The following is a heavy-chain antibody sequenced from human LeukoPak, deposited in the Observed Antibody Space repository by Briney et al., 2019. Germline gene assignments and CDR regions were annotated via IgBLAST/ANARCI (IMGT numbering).Heavy chain of an antibody. J-gene: IGHJ1*01. Sequence: GGSLRLSCAASGFTFSDYAMSWVRQAPGKGLEWVSAISGRSGSTYYADSVKGRFTTSRDNSKNTLYLQVNSLSVEDTAVYYCTKYEWELLHAEYFQYWGQGTLVTVSS. D-gene: IGHD1-26*01. CDR1: GFTFSDYA. CDR3: TKYEWELLHAEYFQY. CDR2: ISGRSGST. V-gene: IGHV3-23*01.